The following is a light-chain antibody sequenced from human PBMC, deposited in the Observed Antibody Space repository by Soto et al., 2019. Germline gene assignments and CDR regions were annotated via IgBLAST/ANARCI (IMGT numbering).Light chain of an antibody. CDR3: QQRSNWPPLCT. Sequence: EMVLTQSAATLSLSPGELATLSSSASRPVSSYLAWYQQKPGQAPRLLIYDASNKATGIPARFSGSGSGTDFPLTISSLEPEDFAVYYCQQRSNWPPLCTFCPGTKVDIK. CDR2: DAS. V-gene: IGKV3-11*01. CDR1: RPVSSY. J-gene: IGKJ3*01.